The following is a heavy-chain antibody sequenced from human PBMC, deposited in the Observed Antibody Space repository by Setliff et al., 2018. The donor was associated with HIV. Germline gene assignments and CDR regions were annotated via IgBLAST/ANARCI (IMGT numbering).Heavy chain of an antibody. CDR1: GDTISTYY. Sequence: PSETLSLTCTVSGDTISTYYWSWVRKPPGKGLEWIGYVYYSGSTSYSPSLRGRVTMSVDPSKNQFSLKLNSVTAADTAIYYCARGNYDTSDYYTNFYYYYMDVWGKGTAVTVSS. D-gene: IGHD3-22*01. CDR3: ARGNYDTSDYYTNFYYYYMDV. CDR2: VYYSGST. J-gene: IGHJ6*03. V-gene: IGHV4-59*01.